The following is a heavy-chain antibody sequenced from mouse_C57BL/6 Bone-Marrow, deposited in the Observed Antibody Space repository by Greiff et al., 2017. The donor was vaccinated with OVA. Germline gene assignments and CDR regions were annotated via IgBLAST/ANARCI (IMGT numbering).Heavy chain of an antibody. CDR2: IYPGDGDT. J-gene: IGHJ2*01. Sequence: QVQLQQSGPELVKPGASVKISCTASGYAFSSSWMNWVKQRPGKGLEWIGRIYPGDGDTNYNGKFKGKATLTADKSSSTAYMQLSSLTSEDSAVYYCARANWGFDYWGQGTTLTVSS. CDR1: GYAFSSSW. V-gene: IGHV1-82*01. D-gene: IGHD4-1*01. CDR3: ARANWGFDY.